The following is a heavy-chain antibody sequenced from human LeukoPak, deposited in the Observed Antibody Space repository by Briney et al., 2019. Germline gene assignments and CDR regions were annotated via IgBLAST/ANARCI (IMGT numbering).Heavy chain of an antibody. V-gene: IGHV5-51*01. CDR3: ARDYRGSFDF. CDR2: IYPIDSDT. J-gene: IGHJ4*02. Sequence: GESLKISCQGSGYSFASFWIAWVRQMSGKGLEWMGIIYPIDSDTRYSPSFQGQVTMSVDKSISTAYLQWSSLKASDTAMYYCARDYRGSFDFWGQGTLVTVSS. CDR1: GYSFASFW. D-gene: IGHD3-16*01.